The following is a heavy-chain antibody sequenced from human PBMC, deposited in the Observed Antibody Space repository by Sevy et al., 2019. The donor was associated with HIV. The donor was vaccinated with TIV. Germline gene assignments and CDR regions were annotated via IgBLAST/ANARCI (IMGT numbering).Heavy chain of an antibody. CDR2: IKSKTDGGTT. Sequence: GGSLRLSCAASGFTFSNPGRSWFAQAPGKGRDWVGGIKSKTDGGTTDYAAPVKGRFTISRDDSKNTLYLQMNSLKTEDTAIYYCTTDSKKRGLSALLDYWGQGTLVTVSS. V-gene: IGHV3-15*01. CDR1: GFTFSNPG. D-gene: IGHD3-10*01. CDR3: TTDSKKRGLSALLDY. J-gene: IGHJ4*02.